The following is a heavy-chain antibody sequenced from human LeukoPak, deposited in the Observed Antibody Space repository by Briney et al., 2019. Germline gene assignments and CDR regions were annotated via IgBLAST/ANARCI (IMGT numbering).Heavy chain of an antibody. J-gene: IGHJ4*02. CDR1: GFNFSSYW. CDR3: ARDHEGALDY. D-gene: IGHD1-26*01. Sequence: GGSLRLSCAASGFNFSSYWMSWVRQAPGKGLEWVANIKQDGSEQYYVDSVKGRFTISRGNAKNSLYLQMNSLRAEDTAVYYCARDHEGALDYWGQGTLVTVSS. CDR2: IKQDGSEQ. V-gene: IGHV3-7*01.